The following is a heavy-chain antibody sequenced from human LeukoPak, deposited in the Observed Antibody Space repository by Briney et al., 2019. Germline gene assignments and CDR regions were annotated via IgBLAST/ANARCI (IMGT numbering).Heavy chain of an antibody. Sequence: SETLSLTCTVSGGSISSSSYYWGWIRQPPGKGLEWIGSIYYSGSTYYNPSLKSRVTISVDTSKNQFSLKLSSVTAADTAVYYCARLKGRRGNWFDPWGQGTLVTVSS. J-gene: IGHJ5*02. CDR2: IYYSGST. CDR3: ARLKGRRGNWFDP. D-gene: IGHD3-10*01. CDR1: GGSISSSSYY. V-gene: IGHV4-39*07.